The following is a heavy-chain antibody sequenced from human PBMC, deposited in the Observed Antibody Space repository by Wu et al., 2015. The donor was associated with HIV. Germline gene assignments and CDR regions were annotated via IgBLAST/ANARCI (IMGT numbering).Heavy chain of an antibody. Sequence: QVQLVQSGAEVKKPGASVKVSCKASGYTFTSYGISWVRQAPGQGLEWMGWISAYNGNTNYAQKLQGRVTMTTDTSTSTAYMELRSLRSDDTAVYYCATSPLHVLAGLDYYYMDVVGQRDHGHRLL. CDR3: ATSPLHVLAGLDYYYMDV. V-gene: IGHV1-18*01. CDR2: ISAYNGNT. D-gene: IGHD2-15*01. CDR1: GYTFTSYG. J-gene: IGHJ6*03.